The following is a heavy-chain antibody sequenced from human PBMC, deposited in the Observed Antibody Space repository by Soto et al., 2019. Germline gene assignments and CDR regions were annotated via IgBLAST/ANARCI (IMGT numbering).Heavy chain of an antibody. D-gene: IGHD2-2*03. Sequence: SVKVSCKASGGTFSSYAISWVRQAPGQGLEWMGGIIPIFGTANYAQKFQGRVTITADESTSTAYMELSSLRSEDTAVYYCESGYCSSTSCLGFDPWGQGTLVTVSS. CDR3: ESGYCSSTSCLGFDP. CDR1: GGTFSSYA. CDR2: IIPIFGTA. J-gene: IGHJ5*02. V-gene: IGHV1-69*13.